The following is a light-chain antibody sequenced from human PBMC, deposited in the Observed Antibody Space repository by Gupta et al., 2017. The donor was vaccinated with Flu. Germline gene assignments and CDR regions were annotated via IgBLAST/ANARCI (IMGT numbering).Light chain of an antibody. CDR3: QKRSNWPPYT. CDR2: DAS. V-gene: IGKV3-11*01. J-gene: IGKJ2*01. CDR1: QSVSSY. Sequence: EIVLTQSPATLSLSPGERATLSCRASQSVSSYLAWYQQKPGQAPRLLIYDASNRDTGIPARFSGSGYGTDLTLTISSREQEDFAVYYCQKRSNWPPYTFGQGSKLEIK.